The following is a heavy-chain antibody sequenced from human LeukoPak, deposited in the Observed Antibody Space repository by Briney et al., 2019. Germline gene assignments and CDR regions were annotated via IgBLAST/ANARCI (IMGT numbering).Heavy chain of an antibody. CDR1: GYMFIGYY. D-gene: IGHD3-22*01. Sequence: GASVKVSCKASGYMFIGYYIHWVRQAPAQGLEWMGWINPNSGGTHYAQKFRGRVTMTRAPSINTAYMEVISLASDDTAVYYCARDASITTPRGGFDIWGQGTKVTVSS. J-gene: IGHJ3*02. CDR3: ARDASITTPRGGFDI. CDR2: INPNSGGT. V-gene: IGHV1-2*02.